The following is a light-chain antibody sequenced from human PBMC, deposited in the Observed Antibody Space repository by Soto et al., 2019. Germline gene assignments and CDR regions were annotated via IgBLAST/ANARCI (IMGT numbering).Light chain of an antibody. Sequence: QSALTQPASVSGSPGQSITISCTGTSGDVGTYNLVSWYQHHPGKAPKLMIYEGSNRPSGVSHRFSGSQTGNTASLTISGLQAEDEADYYCYSYAGAVAFGGGTKLTVL. J-gene: IGLJ2*01. CDR1: SGDVGTYNL. CDR3: YSYAGAVA. CDR2: EGS. V-gene: IGLV2-23*01.